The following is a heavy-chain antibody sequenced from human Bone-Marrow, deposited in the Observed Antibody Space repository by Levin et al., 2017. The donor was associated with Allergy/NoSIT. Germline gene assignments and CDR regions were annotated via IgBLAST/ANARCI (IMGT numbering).Heavy chain of an antibody. CDR3: ARDTTIFSNHFDY. CDR1: GFTFTGYS. J-gene: IGHJ4*02. D-gene: IGHD3-10*02. V-gene: IGHV3-48*01. CDR2: ITSNSRTI. Sequence: GGSLRLSCSASGFTFTGYSMNWVRQAPGRGLEWVSYITSNSRTIYYADSVKGRFTISRDNAKSSVYLQMNSLRTEDTAVYYCARDTTIFSNHFDYWGQGILVTVSS.